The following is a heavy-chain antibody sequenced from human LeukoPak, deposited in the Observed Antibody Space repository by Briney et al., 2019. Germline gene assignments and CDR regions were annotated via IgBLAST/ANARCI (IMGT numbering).Heavy chain of an antibody. CDR2: IYYSGST. Sequence: SETLSLTCTVSGGSISSSSYFWGWIRQPPGKGLEWIGSIYYSGSTYYNPSLKSRVTISVDTSKNQFSLKLSSVTAADTAVYYCARSSESYDSSGYYSYYFNYWGQGTLVTVSS. J-gene: IGHJ4*02. V-gene: IGHV4-39*07. D-gene: IGHD3-22*01. CDR1: GGSISSSSYF. CDR3: ARSSESYDSSGYYSYYFNY.